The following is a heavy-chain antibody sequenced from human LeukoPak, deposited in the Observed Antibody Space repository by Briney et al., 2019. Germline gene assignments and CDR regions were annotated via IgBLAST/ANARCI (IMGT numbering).Heavy chain of an antibody. CDR3: ARDRPTYDILTGSAFDY. Sequence: SGGSLRLSCAASGFTFSIYAMSWVRQAPSKGLEWVAVISYDGSNKYYADSVKGRFTISRDNSKNTLYLQMNSLRAEDTAVYYCARDRPTYDILTGSAFDYWGQGTLVTVSS. CDR1: GFTFSIYA. J-gene: IGHJ4*02. D-gene: IGHD3-9*01. V-gene: IGHV3-30-3*01. CDR2: ISYDGSNK.